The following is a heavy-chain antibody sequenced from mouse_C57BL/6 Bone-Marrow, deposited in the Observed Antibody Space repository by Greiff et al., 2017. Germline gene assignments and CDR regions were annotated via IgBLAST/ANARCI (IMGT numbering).Heavy chain of an antibody. CDR2: IRNKANGYTT. CDR3: ASCSNYFDY. J-gene: IGHJ2*01. V-gene: IGHV7-3*01. Sequence: EVQRVESGGGLVQPGGSLSLSCAASGFTFTDYYMSWVRQPPGKALEWLGFIRNKANGYTTEYSASVKGRFTISRDNSQSILYLQMNALRAEDSATYYCASCSNYFDYWGQGTTLTVSS. CDR1: GFTFTDYY.